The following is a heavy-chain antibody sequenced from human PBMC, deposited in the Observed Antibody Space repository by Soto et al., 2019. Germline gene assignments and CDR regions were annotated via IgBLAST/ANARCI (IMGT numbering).Heavy chain of an antibody. CDR3: AKDLSDTGVYGWFDP. V-gene: IGHV3-23*01. Sequence: GGSLRLSCAASGFTFSSYAMSWVRQAPGKGLEWVSGISGSGGSTYYTESVKGRFTISRDNSKNTLYLQMNSLRAEDTAVYYCAKDLSDTGVYGWFDPWGQGTLVTVSS. D-gene: IGHD2-8*02. J-gene: IGHJ5*02. CDR2: ISGSGGST. CDR1: GFTFSSYA.